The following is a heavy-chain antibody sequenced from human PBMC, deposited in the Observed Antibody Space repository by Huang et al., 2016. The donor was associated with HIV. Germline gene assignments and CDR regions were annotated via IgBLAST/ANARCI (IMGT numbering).Heavy chain of an antibody. CDR3: ASDTGGLMVYGAGWFDP. CDR1: GRTVNNYA. Sequence: QVQLVQSGAEVRKPGASVKVSCKTSGRTVNNYAIDWMRPAPGQRLEWMGWINAVNLNTKYSQKCQGRVTLTWDTSASTAHMELRSLRSADTAVYYCASDTGGLMVYGAGWFDPWGQGTLVTVSS. CDR2: INAVNLNT. D-gene: IGHD2-8*01. V-gene: IGHV1-3*01. J-gene: IGHJ5*02.